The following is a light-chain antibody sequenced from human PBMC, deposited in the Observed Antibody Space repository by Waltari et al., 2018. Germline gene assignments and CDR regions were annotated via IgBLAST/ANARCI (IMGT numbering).Light chain of an antibody. V-gene: IGLV2-11*02. CDR3: CSYAGTFSLL. J-gene: IGLJ2*01. Sequence: QSALTQPRSVSGSPGQSVTISCSGTSSAVGVYHEVSWYQHHPGKAPRLMISEVNKRPSGVPDRFSGSKSGNTASLTISGLQAEDEADYFCCSYAGTFSLLFGGGTKVTVL. CDR1: SSAVGVYHE. CDR2: EVN.